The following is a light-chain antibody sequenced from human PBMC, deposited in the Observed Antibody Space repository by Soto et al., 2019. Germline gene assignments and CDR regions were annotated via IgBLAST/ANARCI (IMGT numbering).Light chain of an antibody. CDR3: QQYNKWPPRT. V-gene: IGKV3-15*01. J-gene: IGKJ1*01. CDR1: QSVSSN. Sequence: EIVMTQSPATLSVSPGERATLSCRASQSVSSNLAWYQQRPGQAPRLLIYGASNRATGIPPRFSGSGSGTEFTLTISSLQSEDFAIYYCQQYNKWPPRTLGQGTKVDIK. CDR2: GAS.